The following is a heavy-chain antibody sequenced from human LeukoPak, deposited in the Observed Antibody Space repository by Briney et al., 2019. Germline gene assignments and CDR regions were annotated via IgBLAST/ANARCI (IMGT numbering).Heavy chain of an antibody. J-gene: IGHJ4*02. CDR3: AGAYYFDGSGYYLPLDS. Sequence: SVKVSCKASGGSFNRYAFSWVRQAPGQGLEWMGRTNPIFGTAYYAQKFQGRVTITADESTSTVYMELRSLRSEDTAMYYCAGAYYFDGSGYYLPLDSWGQGTLVTVSS. D-gene: IGHD3-22*01. CDR2: TNPIFGTA. V-gene: IGHV1-69*13. CDR1: GGSFNRYA.